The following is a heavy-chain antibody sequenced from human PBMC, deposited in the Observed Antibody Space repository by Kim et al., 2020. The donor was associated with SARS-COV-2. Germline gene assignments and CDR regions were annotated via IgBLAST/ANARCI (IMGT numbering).Heavy chain of an antibody. CDR1: GGSFSGYY. J-gene: IGHJ6*03. CDR2: INHSGST. CDR3: ARKYQLLGYMDV. V-gene: IGHV4-34*01. D-gene: IGHD2-2*01. Sequence: SETLSLTCAVYGGSFSGYYWSWIRQPPGKGLEWIGEINHSGSTNYNPSLKSRVTISVDTSKNQFSLKLSSVTAADTAVYYCARKYQLLGYMDVWGKETTVTVSS.